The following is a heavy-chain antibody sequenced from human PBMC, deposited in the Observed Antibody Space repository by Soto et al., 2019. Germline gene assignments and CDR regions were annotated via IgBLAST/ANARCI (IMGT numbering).Heavy chain of an antibody. D-gene: IGHD5-18*01. J-gene: IGHJ4*02. CDR1: GFMFSSYA. CDR2: ISYDESNK. Sequence: GSLRLSCAASGFMFSSYAMHWVRQAPGKGLEWVAIISYDESNKYYTDSVKGRFTISRDNSKNTLYLQMNSLRVEDTAVYYCARAFLSGYSYGTDYWGQGTLVTVSS. CDR3: ARAFLSGYSYGTDY. V-gene: IGHV3-30-3*01.